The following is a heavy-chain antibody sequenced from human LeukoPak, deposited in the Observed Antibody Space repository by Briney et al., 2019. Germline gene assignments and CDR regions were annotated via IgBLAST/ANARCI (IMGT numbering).Heavy chain of an antibody. V-gene: IGHV3-48*04. J-gene: IGHJ6*04. Sequence: GGSLRLSCAASGFTFSRYSMNWVRQAPGKGLEWVSYISSSGTTIYYADSVKGRFTISRDNAKNSLYLQMNSLRAEDTAVYYCAELGITMIGGVWGKGTTVTISS. D-gene: IGHD3-10*02. CDR2: ISSSGTTI. CDR3: AELGITMIGGV. CDR1: GFTFSRYS.